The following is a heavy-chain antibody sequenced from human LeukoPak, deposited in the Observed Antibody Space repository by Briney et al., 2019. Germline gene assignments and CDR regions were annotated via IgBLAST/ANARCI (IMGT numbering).Heavy chain of an antibody. D-gene: IGHD2-8*01. CDR3: ARVTSRLGVCDY. V-gene: IGHV4-38-2*02. Sequence: SSETLSLTCTVSSYSISSGYYWGWIRQPPGQGLEWIGNIYHSGNTYYKPSLKSRVTISVDTSKNQFSLKLSSVTAADTAVYYCARVTSRLGVCDYWGQGTLVTVSS. CDR2: IYHSGNT. CDR1: SYSISSGYY. J-gene: IGHJ4*02.